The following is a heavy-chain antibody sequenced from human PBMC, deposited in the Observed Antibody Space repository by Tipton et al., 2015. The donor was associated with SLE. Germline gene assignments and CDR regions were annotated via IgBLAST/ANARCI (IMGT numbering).Heavy chain of an antibody. CDR1: GVSISSGNYY. Sequence: TLSLTCSVSGVSISSGNYYWSWIRQPAGKGLELIGHISISGTTNYNPPLKSRVSISVDTSKNQFSLKLTPVTAADTAIYYCARVGEEWLGHYFDYWGQGILVTVS. CDR2: ISISGTT. V-gene: IGHV4-61*09. D-gene: IGHD6-19*01. CDR3: ARVGEEWLGHYFDY. J-gene: IGHJ4*02.